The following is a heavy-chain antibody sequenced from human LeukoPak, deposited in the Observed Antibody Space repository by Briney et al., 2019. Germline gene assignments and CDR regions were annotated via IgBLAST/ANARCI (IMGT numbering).Heavy chain of an antibody. V-gene: IGHV1-46*01. D-gene: IGHD2-15*01. CDR1: GYTFTSYY. J-gene: IGHJ4*02. CDR3: ARAAYCSGGSCYQPTTPTSYYFDY. Sequence: ASVKVSCKASGYTFTSYYMHWVRQAPGQGLEWMGIINPSGGSTSYAQKFQGRVTMTRDTSTSTVYMELSSLRSEDTAVYYCARAAYCSGGSCYQPTTPTSYYFDYWGQGTLVTVSS. CDR2: INPSGGST.